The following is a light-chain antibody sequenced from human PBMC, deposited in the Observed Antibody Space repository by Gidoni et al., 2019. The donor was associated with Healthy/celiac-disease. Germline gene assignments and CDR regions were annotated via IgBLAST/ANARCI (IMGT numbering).Light chain of an antibody. J-gene: IGKJ5*01. CDR1: QSISSY. CDR2: AAS. Sequence: DIQMTQSPSSLSASASQSISSYLNWYQQKPGKAPKLLIYAASSLQSGVPSRFSGSGSGTDFTLTISSLQPEDFATYYCQQSYSTPPITVGQGTRLEIK. V-gene: IGKV1-39*01. CDR3: QQSYSTPPIT.